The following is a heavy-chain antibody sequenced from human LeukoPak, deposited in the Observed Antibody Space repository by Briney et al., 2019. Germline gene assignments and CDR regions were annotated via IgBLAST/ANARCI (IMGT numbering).Heavy chain of an antibody. J-gene: IGHJ4*02. Sequence: ETLSLTCTVSGGSVSSGSYYWSWIRQPPGKGLEWIGYIYYSGSTNYNPSLKGRVTISVDTSKNQFSLKLSSVTAADTAVYYCARTITGRIIDYWGQGTLVTVSS. V-gene: IGHV4-61*01. CDR3: ARTITGRIIDY. CDR1: GGSVSSGSYY. CDR2: IYYSGST. D-gene: IGHD1-20*01.